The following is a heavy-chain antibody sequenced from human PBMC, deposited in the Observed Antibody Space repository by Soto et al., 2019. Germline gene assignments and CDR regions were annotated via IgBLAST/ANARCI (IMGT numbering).Heavy chain of an antibody. CDR1: GFTFSSYG. V-gene: IGHV3-30*18. CDR3: AKGGVTIFGVASPKFYYGMDV. Sequence: PGGSLRLSCAASGFTFSSYGMHWVRQDPGKGLEWVAVISYDGSNKYYADSVKGRFTISRDNSKNTLYLQMNSLRAEDTAVYYCAKGGVTIFGVASPKFYYGMDVWGQGTTVTVSS. D-gene: IGHD3-3*01. CDR2: ISYDGSNK. J-gene: IGHJ6*02.